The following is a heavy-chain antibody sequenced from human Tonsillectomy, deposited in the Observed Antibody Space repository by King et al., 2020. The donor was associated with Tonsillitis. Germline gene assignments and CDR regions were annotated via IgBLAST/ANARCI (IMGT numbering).Heavy chain of an antibody. D-gene: IGHD3-22*01. CDR3: ARAHSSGYWAYNYYMDV. J-gene: IGHJ6*03. CDR2: IIPPFGTA. V-gene: IGHV1-69*01. Sequence: VQLVESGAEVKKPGSSVKVSCKASGGSFSSYAISWVRQAPGQGLEWMGGIIPPFGTANYAQKFQGRVPLTADESTSTAYMELSSLRSEDTAVYYCARAHSSGYWAYNYYMDVWGKGTTVTVSS. CDR1: GGSFSSYA.